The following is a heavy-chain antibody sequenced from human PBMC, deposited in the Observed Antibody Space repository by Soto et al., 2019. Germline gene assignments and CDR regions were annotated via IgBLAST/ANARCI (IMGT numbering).Heavy chain of an antibody. CDR2: IYRSGST. D-gene: IGHD3-3*01. J-gene: IGHJ6*02. V-gene: IGHV4-4*02. Sequence: PSETLSLTCAVSGDSISDRNWWSWVRQPPGKGLEWIGEIYRSGSTNYNPSLKSRVTISVDTSKNQFSLKLSSVTAADTAVYYCARAATPSSIFGVVTLDVWGQGTTVTVSS. CDR3: ARAATPSSIFGVVTLDV. CDR1: GDSISDRNW.